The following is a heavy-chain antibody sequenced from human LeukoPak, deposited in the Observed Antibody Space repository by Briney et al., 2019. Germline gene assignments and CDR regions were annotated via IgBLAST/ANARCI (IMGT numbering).Heavy chain of an antibody. D-gene: IGHD1-7*01. CDR1: GFTFSSYV. CDR3: AKGPRNWNYLVWFDP. J-gene: IGHJ5*02. CDR2: ISGSGGST. V-gene: IGHV3-23*01. Sequence: GGSLRLSCAGSGFTFSSYVMSWVRQAPGKGLEWVSTISGSGGSTHYADSVKGRVTISRDNSKDTLYLQMNSLRAEDTAVYYCAKGPRNWNYLVWFDPWGQGTLVTVSS.